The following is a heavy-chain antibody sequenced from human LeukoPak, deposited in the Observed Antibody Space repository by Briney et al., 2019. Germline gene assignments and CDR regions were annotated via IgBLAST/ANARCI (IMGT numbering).Heavy chain of an antibody. J-gene: IGHJ4*02. CDR2: INHSGST. CDR3: ARDVDTVLVD. CDR1: GGSFSGYY. D-gene: IGHD2-2*03. Sequence: SETLSLTCAVYGGSFSGYYWSWIRQPPGKGLEWIGEINHSGSTNYNPSLKSRVTVSVDTSKNQFSLRLSSVTAADTAVYYCARDVDTVLVDWGQGTLVTVSS. V-gene: IGHV4-34*01.